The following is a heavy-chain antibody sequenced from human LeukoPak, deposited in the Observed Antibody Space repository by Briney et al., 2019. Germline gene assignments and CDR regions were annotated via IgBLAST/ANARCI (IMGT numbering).Heavy chain of an antibody. J-gene: IGHJ1*01. Sequence: TLSLTCSVSGDSIRSGSFHGNWIRQPAGKGLEGIGRIYITGITHYNPSLKTRLTLSVDTSNTHFSLKLTSVTAADTAVYYCAKSWGYAANSLHIQHWGQGARVIVS. CDR1: GDSIRSGSFH. CDR3: AKSWGYAANSLHIQH. D-gene: IGHD4-23*01. CDR2: IYITGIT. V-gene: IGHV4-61*02.